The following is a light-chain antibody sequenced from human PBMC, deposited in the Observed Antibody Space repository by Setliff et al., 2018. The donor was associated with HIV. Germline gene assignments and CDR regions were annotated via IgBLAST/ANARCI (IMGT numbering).Light chain of an antibody. Sequence: QSALTQPRSVSGPPGQSVTISCTGSSSDFGDYDYVSWYQQYPGKAPKLIIYDVYKRPSGVPDRFSGSKSDNTASLTISGLQADDEADYFCCSNAARPTFYVFGPGTKVTVL. CDR1: SSDFGDYDY. CDR3: CSNAARPTFYV. CDR2: DVY. V-gene: IGLV2-11*01. J-gene: IGLJ1*01.